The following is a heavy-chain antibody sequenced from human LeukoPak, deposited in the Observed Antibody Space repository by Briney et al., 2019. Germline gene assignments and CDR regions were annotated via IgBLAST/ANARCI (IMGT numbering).Heavy chain of an antibody. CDR2: IIPIFGTA. CDR3: SGYCSSTSCYGFDY. D-gene: IGHD2-2*01. V-gene: IGHV1-69*13. Sequence: SVTVSFKASGGTFSSYAISWVRQAPGQGLEWMGGIIPIFGTANYAQKFQGRVTITADESTSTAYMELSSLRSEDTAVYYCSGYCSSTSCYGFDYWGQGTLVTVSS. J-gene: IGHJ4*02. CDR1: GGTFSSYA.